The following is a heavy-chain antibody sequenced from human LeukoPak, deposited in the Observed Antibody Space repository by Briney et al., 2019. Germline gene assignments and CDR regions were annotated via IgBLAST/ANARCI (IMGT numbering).Heavy chain of an antibody. Sequence: GGSLRLSCAASGFTFSSYEMNWVRQAPGKGLEWVSYISSSGSTIYYADSVKGRFTISRDNAKNSLYLQMNSLRAEDTAVCYCARSVYDILTGYYPGWFDPWGQGTLVTVSS. D-gene: IGHD3-9*01. V-gene: IGHV3-48*03. J-gene: IGHJ5*02. CDR1: GFTFSSYE. CDR3: ARSVYDILTGYYPGWFDP. CDR2: ISSSGSTI.